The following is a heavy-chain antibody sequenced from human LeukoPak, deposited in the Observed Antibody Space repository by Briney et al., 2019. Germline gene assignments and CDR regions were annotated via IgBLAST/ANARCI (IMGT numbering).Heavy chain of an antibody. CDR1: GDSISNYY. Sequence: SETLSLTCTVSGDSISNYYWSWIRQPPGKGLEWIGSIYYSGSTYYNPSLKSRVTISVDTSKNQFSLKLSSVTAADTAVYYCARRWLRTFDYWGQGTLVTVSS. V-gene: IGHV4-39*07. D-gene: IGHD5-12*01. CDR2: IYYSGST. J-gene: IGHJ4*02. CDR3: ARRWLRTFDY.